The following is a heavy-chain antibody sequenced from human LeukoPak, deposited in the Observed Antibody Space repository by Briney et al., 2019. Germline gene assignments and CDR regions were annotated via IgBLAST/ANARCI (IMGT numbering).Heavy chain of an antibody. V-gene: IGHV4-38-2*01. D-gene: IGHD3-22*01. CDR2: FYHSGST. CDR1: GYSIRSGYY. CDR3: ARVVNYFDSSSYYYYFEY. J-gene: IGHJ4*02. Sequence: PSETLSLTCAVSGYSIRSGYYWGWIRPPPGKGLEWIWSFYHSGSTYYNPSLKSRVTISVDTSKNQFALKLSSVTAADTAVYYCARVVNYFDSSSYYYYFEYWGQGTLVTVSS.